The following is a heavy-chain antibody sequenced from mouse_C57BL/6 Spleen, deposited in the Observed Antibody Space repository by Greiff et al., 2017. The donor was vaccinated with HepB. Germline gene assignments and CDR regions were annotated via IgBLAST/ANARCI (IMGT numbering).Heavy chain of an antibody. D-gene: IGHD2-4*01. J-gene: IGHJ4*01. CDR2: INPSTGGT. CDR3: ARLHYDYDSYAMDY. V-gene: IGHV1-42*01. CDR1: GYSFTGYY. Sequence: VQLQQSGPELVKPGASVKISCKASGYSFTGYYMNWVKQSPEKSLEWIGEINPSTGGTTYNQKFKAKATLTVDKSSSTAYMQLKSLTSEDSAVYYCARLHYDYDSYAMDYWGQGTSVTVSS.